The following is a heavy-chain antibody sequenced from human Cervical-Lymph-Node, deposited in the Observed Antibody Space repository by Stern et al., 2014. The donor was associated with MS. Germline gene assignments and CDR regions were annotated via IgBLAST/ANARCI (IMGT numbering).Heavy chain of an antibody. D-gene: IGHD5-18*01. Sequence: VQLVESGPGLVKPSETLSLTCTVSGGSISSYYWSWIRQPPGKGLEWIGYIYYSGSTNYNPSLKSRVTISVDTSKNQFSLKLSSVTAADTAVYYCARVGYSYSFDPWGQGTLVTVSS. CDR3: ARVGYSYSFDP. CDR2: IYYSGST. J-gene: IGHJ5*02. V-gene: IGHV4-59*01. CDR1: GGSISSYY.